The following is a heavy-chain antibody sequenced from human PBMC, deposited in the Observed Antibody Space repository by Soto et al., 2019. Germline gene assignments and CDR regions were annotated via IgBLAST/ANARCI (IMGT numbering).Heavy chain of an antibody. CDR1: GGSISSDNYY. D-gene: IGHD1-26*01. Sequence: PSETLSLTCTVSGGSISSDNYYWSWIRQPPGKGLEWIGYISYSGNAYYNSSLRSRLTISVDTSKNEFSLKLSSVTAADTAMYYCARGVAHDGTYYVLARSHRFDPWGQGTLVTVSS. CDR3: ARGVAHDGTYYVLARSHRFDP. CDR2: ISYSGNA. J-gene: IGHJ5*02. V-gene: IGHV4-30-4*01.